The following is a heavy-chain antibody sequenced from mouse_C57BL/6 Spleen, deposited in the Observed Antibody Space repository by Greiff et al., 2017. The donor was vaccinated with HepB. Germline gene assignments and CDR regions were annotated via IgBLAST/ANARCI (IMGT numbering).Heavy chain of an antibody. J-gene: IGHJ2*01. Sequence: VQLKESGPELVKPGASVKMSCKASGYTFTDYNMHWVKQRHGKSLEWIGYINPNNGGTSYNQKFKGKATLTVNKSSSTAYMELRSLTSEDSAVYYCARSPPSGVVATDYWGQGTTLTVSS. D-gene: IGHD1-1*01. CDR3: ARSPPSGVVATDY. V-gene: IGHV1-22*01. CDR2: INPNNGGT. CDR1: GYTFTDYN.